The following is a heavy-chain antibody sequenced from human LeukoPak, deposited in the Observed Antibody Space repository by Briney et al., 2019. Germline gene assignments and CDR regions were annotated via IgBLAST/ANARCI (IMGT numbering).Heavy chain of an antibody. CDR2: IYSGGST. D-gene: IGHD3-22*01. Sequence: PGGTLRLSCAASGFTVSSNYMSWVRQAPGKGLEWVSVIYSGGSTYYADSVKGRFTISRDNSKNTLYLQMNSLRAEDTAVYYCASPYDSSGYYIYDAFDIWGQGTMVTVSS. V-gene: IGHV3-66*01. CDR3: ASPYDSSGYYIYDAFDI. CDR1: GFTVSSNY. J-gene: IGHJ3*02.